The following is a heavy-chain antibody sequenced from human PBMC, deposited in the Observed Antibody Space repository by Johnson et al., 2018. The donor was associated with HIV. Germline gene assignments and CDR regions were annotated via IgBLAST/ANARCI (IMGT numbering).Heavy chain of an antibody. D-gene: IGHD2-21*01. CDR2: IYNDGSRT. Sequence: VQLVESGGGLVQPGGSLRPSCAASGFAFRTYWMVWVRHVPGKRPAWVARIYNDGSRTTYADSVRGRFTISRDNAKYTVDLQMNSLRVEDTAVYYCAKVDCGGDTCAGYDPFDLWGQGTLVTVSS. CDR3: AKVDCGGDTCAGYDPFDL. J-gene: IGHJ3*01. CDR1: GFAFRTYW. V-gene: IGHV3-74*03.